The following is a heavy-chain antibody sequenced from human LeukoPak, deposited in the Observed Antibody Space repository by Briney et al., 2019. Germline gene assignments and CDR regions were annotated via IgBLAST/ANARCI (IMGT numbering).Heavy chain of an antibody. V-gene: IGHV4-59*01. CDR2: IYYSGST. CDR3: ARSLPYYYGSGGEENYFDY. CDR1: GGSISSYY. D-gene: IGHD3-10*01. Sequence: SETLSLTCTVSGGSISSYYWSWIRQPPGKGLEWIGYIYYSGSTNYNPSLKSRVTMSVDTSKNQFSLKLSSVTAADTAVYYCARSLPYYYGSGGEENYFDYWGQGTLVTVSS. J-gene: IGHJ4*02.